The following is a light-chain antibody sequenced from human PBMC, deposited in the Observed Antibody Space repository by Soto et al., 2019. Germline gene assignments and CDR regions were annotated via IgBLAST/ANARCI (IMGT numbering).Light chain of an antibody. CDR1: QSISSY. CDR3: QQSYSTPPT. J-gene: IGKJ1*01. Sequence: DIQITQSPSSLSASVGDRVTITCRASQSISSYLNWYQQKPGKAPKLLIYAASSLQSGVPSRFSGSGSGTDFTLTISSLQPEDFANYSCQQSYSTPPTFGQGTKVDIK. CDR2: AAS. V-gene: IGKV1-39*01.